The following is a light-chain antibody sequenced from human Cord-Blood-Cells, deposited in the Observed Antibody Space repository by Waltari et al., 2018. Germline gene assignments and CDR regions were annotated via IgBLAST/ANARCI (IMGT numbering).Light chain of an antibody. CDR3: QQYYSTPPT. J-gene: IGKJ1*01. V-gene: IGKV4-1*01. CDR2: WAS. CDR1: KSVLYSSNNKYF. Sequence: DIVMTQSPDSLAVSLGEWATINCKSSKSVLYSSNNKYFLAWYQQKLGQPPKLLIYWASTLESGVPARYSGSGSGTDFTLTISSLQAEDVAVYYCQQYYSTPPTFGQRTNVDIK.